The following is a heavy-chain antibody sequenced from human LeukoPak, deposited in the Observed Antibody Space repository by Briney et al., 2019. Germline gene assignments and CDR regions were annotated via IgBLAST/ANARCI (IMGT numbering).Heavy chain of an antibody. CDR2: ISYDGSNE. V-gene: IGHV3-30*14. J-gene: IGHJ4*02. D-gene: IGHD3-10*01. CDR1: GFTFSRYA. Sequence: GGSLRLSCAASGFTFSRYAMHWVRQAPGKGLEWVAVISYDGSNEYYADSVKGRFTISRDNSKNTLHLQMNSLRAEDTAVYYCALGSGSRYYFDYWGQGTLVTVSS. CDR3: ALGSGSRYYFDY.